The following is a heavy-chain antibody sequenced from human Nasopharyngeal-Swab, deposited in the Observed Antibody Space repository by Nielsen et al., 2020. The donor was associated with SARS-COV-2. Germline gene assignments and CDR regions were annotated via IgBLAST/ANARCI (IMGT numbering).Heavy chain of an antibody. CDR2: IYYSGST. V-gene: IGHV4-61*01. J-gene: IGHJ3*02. CDR3: ARDNTVVTSEGVDI. CDR1: GGSVSSGSYY. Sequence: SETLSLTCTVSGGSVSSGSYYWSWIRQPPGKGLEWIGYIYYSGSTNYNPSLKSRVTISVDTSKNQFSLKLSSVTAADTAMYYCARDNTVVTSEGVDIWGQGTMVTVSS. D-gene: IGHD4-23*01.